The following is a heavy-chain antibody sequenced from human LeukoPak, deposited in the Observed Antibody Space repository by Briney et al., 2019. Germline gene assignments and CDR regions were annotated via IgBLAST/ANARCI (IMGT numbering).Heavy chain of an antibody. CDR2: IRYDGSNE. CDR1: GFTFSSYG. D-gene: IGHD2-2*01. CDR3: ARGKVPAGNYYYQYTDV. Sequence: GGSLRLSCAASGFTFSSYGMHWVRQAPGKGLDWVAFIRYDGSNEYYADSVKGRFTISRDNSMNTLYLQMNSLRAEDTAVYYCARGKVPAGNYYYQYTDVWGKGTTVTVSS. V-gene: IGHV3-30*02. J-gene: IGHJ6*03.